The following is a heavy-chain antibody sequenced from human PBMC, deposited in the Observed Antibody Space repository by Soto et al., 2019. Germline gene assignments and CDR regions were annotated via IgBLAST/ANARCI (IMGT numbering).Heavy chain of an antibody. D-gene: IGHD5-18*01. CDR3: VKILVSDGYYIFDH. V-gene: IGHV3-23*01. CDR1: GFTFSNYA. CDR2: VSGGGDST. Sequence: GGSLRLSCAASGFTFSNYAMNWVRQAPGKGLEWVSGVSGGGDSTDYADSVKGRITISRDNSKNTLYLQMNSLRAEDTALYYCVKILVSDGYYIFDHWGQGTLVTVSS. J-gene: IGHJ4*02.